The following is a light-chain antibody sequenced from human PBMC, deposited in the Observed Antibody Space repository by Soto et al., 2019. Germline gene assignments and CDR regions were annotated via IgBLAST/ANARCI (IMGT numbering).Light chain of an antibody. V-gene: IGKV3-11*01. CDR2: DAS. CDR1: QSVSNY. J-gene: IGKJ3*01. Sequence: EIVLTQSPATLSLSPGERATLSCRASQSVSNYLAWYQQKPGQAPRLLIYDASSRATGIPARFSGSGSGTDVTLTISSLEPEDFAVYYCQQRSDWPPFTFGPGTKVDIK. CDR3: QQRSDWPPFT.